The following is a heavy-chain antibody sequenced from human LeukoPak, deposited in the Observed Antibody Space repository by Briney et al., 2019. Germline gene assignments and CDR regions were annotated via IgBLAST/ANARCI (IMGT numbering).Heavy chain of an antibody. J-gene: IGHJ5*02. D-gene: IGHD3-22*01. Sequence: GGSLRLSCAASGFTFSSYDMHWVRQATGKGLEWVSAIGTAGDTCYPGSVKGRFTISRENAKNSLYLQMNSLRAGDTAVYYCARARRYYYDSSGYYVAYWFDPWGQGTLVTVSS. CDR3: ARARRYYYDSSGYYVAYWFDP. V-gene: IGHV3-13*01. CDR1: GFTFSSYD. CDR2: IGTAGDT.